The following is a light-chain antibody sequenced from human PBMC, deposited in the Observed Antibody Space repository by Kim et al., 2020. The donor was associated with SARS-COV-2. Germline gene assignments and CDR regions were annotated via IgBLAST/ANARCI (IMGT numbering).Light chain of an antibody. CDR2: GKN. V-gene: IGLV3-19*01. CDR3: NSRDNSGDHVV. CDR1: SLRTYY. Sequence: ALGRTVRITCQGDSLRTYYASWYQQKPGQAPLLVIYGKNNRPSGIPDRFSGSSSGNTASLTVTGAQAVDEADYYCNSRDNSGDHVVFGGGTQLTVL. J-gene: IGLJ2*01.